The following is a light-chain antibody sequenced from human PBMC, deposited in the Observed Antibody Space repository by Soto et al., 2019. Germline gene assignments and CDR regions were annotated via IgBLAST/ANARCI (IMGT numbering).Light chain of an antibody. V-gene: IGKV1-5*03. CDR3: QQYNSYLYT. Sequence: DSQMTQSPSTLSASVGDRVTITCRSSQSISSGLAWYQQKPGKAPKLLIYKASSLESGVPSRFSGSGSGTEFTLTISSLQPDDFATYYCQQYNSYLYTFGQGTKLEIK. CDR1: QSISSG. J-gene: IGKJ2*01. CDR2: KAS.